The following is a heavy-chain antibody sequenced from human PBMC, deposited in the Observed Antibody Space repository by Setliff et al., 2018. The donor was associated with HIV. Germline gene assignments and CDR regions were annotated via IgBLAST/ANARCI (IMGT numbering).Heavy chain of an antibody. CDR2: ISGSGNRT. Sequence: GSLRLSCAASGFTFISYAMSWVRQAPGKGLEWVSAISGSGNRTYYADSVKGRFTISRDNTKNTLYLQMNRLRAEDTAVYYCAKHSYDSSGYYYGDGYHFDYWGQGTLVTVSS. CDR1: GFTFISYA. V-gene: IGHV3-23*01. D-gene: IGHD3-22*01. CDR3: AKHSYDSSGYYYGDGYHFDY. J-gene: IGHJ4*02.